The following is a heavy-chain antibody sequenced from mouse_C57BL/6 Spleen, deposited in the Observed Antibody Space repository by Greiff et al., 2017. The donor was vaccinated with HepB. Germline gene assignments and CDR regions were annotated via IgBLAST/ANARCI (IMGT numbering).Heavy chain of an antibody. CDR3: ARGRSYYGNYAMDY. J-gene: IGHJ4*01. D-gene: IGHD2-10*01. V-gene: IGHV1-26*01. Sequence: EVQLQQSGPELVKPGASVKISCKASGYTFTDYYMNWVKQSHGKSLEWIGDINPNNGGTSYNQKFKGKATLTVDKSSSTAYMELRSLTSEDSAVYYCARGRSYYGNYAMDYWGQGTSVTVSS. CDR2: INPNNGGT. CDR1: GYTFTDYY.